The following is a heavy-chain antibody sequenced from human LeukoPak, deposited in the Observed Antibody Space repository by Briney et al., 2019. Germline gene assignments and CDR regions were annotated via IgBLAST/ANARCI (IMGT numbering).Heavy chain of an antibody. CDR3: ARGDILTGYRSLAPNYYYYYGMDV. V-gene: IGHV1-2*02. Sequence: GASVKFSCKASGYTFTGYYMHWVRQAPGQGLEWMGWINPNSGGTNYAQKFQGRVTMTRDTSISTAYMELSRLRSDDTAVYYCARGDILTGYRSLAPNYYYYYGMDVWGQGTTVTVSS. D-gene: IGHD3-9*01. CDR1: GYTFTGYY. CDR2: INPNSGGT. J-gene: IGHJ6*02.